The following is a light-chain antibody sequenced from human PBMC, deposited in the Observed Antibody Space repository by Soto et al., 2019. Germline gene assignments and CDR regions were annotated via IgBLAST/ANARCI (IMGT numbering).Light chain of an antibody. J-gene: IGLJ1*01. CDR3: QSYDSRMSDYV. Sequence: QSVLAQPPSVSGAPGQKVTISYTGSSSNIGAGYDLHWYQQLPGTAPKLLLYGNSNRPSGVPDRFSGSKSGTSASLAITGLQAEDEADYYCQSYDSRMSDYVFGTGTKVAV. CDR1: SSNIGAGYD. V-gene: IGLV1-40*01. CDR2: GNS.